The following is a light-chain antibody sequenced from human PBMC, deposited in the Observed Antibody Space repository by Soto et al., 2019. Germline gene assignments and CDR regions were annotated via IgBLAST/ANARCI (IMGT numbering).Light chain of an antibody. CDR3: QQRSNWSPT. V-gene: IGKV3-11*01. Sequence: EIVLTQSPATLYLSPGERATLSYRASQSVSSYLAWYQQKPGQAPRLLIYDASNRATGIPARFSGSGSGTDFTLTISSLEPEDFAVYYCQQRSNWSPTFGQGTRLEIK. CDR1: QSVSSY. J-gene: IGKJ5*01. CDR2: DAS.